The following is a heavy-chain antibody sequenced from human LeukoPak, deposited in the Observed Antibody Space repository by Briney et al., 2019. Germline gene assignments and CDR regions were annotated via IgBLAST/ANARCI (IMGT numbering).Heavy chain of an antibody. CDR2: ISSSSSYI. Sequence: GGALRLSCAASGFTFSSYSMNWVRQAPGKGLEWVSSISSSSSYIYYADSPKGRFTISRDNAKNSLYLQMNSLRADDTAVYYCARLGVRWTGYFDYWGQGTLVTVSS. V-gene: IGHV3-21*01. D-gene: IGHD3/OR15-3a*01. CDR1: GFTFSSYS. J-gene: IGHJ4*02. CDR3: ARLGVRWTGYFDY.